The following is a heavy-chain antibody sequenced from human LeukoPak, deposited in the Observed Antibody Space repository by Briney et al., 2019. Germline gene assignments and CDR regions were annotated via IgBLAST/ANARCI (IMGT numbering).Heavy chain of an antibody. V-gene: IGHV3-23*01. CDR3: AKGMAGSTDY. CDR2: ISGGGGST. J-gene: IGHJ4*02. D-gene: IGHD6-19*01. CDR1: GFTFSSYA. Sequence: GGSLRLSCAASGFTFSSYAMNWVRQAPGKGLEWVSGISGGGGSTYYADSVKGRFTISRDNSKNTLYLQMNSLRAEDTAVYYCAKGMAGSTDYWGQGTLVTVSS.